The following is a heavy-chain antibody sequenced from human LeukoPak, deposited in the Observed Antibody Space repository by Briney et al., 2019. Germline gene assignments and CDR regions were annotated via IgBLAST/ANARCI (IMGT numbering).Heavy chain of an antibody. V-gene: IGHV3-11*01. Sequence: GGSLRLSCAASGFTFSDYYMSWIRQAPGKGLEWVSYISSSGSTIYYADSVKGRFTISRDNSKNTLYLQMNSLRAEDTAVYYCAKGVAVAGPFDYWGQGTLVTVSS. J-gene: IGHJ4*02. D-gene: IGHD6-19*01. CDR2: ISSSGSTI. CDR3: AKGVAVAGPFDY. CDR1: GFTFSDYY.